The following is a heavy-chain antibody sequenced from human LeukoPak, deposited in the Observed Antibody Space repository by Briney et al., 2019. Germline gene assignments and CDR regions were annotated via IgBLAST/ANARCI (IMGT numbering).Heavy chain of an antibody. CDR2: IYTSGST. J-gene: IGHJ4*02. CDR1: GGSISSYY. D-gene: IGHD3-22*01. CDR3: ARAGIVVVTPDY. Sequence: SETLSLTCTVSGGSISSYYWSWIRQPPGKGLEWIGYIYTSGSTNYNPSLKSRVTISVDTSKNQFSLKLSSVTAADTAVYYCARAGIVVVTPDYWGQGTLVTVSS. V-gene: IGHV4-4*09.